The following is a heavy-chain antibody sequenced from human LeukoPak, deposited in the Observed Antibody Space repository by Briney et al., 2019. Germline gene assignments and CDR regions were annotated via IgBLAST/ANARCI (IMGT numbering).Heavy chain of an antibody. D-gene: IGHD2/OR15-2a*01. CDR2: VSYSGGT. Sequence: SETLSLTCTVSGDSIISSTSYWGSARLSPGKGLEWIGNVSYSGGTYYNPSLKSRVTLSVDTSKNQFYLRLSSVTAADTSTYYCARLYYFSTSGYNAFDVWGQGTMVAVSS. V-gene: IGHV4-39*01. CDR1: GDSIISSTSY. J-gene: IGHJ3*01. CDR3: ARLYYFSTSGYNAFDV.